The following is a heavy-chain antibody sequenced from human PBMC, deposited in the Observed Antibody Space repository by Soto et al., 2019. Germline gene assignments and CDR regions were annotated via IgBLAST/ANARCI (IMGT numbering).Heavy chain of an antibody. J-gene: IGHJ4*02. Sequence: GASVKVSCKASGYTFTSYGISWVRRAPGQGLEWMGWISAYNGNTNYAQKLQGRVTMTTDTSTSTAYMELRSLRSDDTAVYYCARDERDDYGDYVVDYWGQGTLVTVSS. CDR3: ARDERDDYGDYVVDY. CDR1: GYTFTSYG. D-gene: IGHD4-17*01. V-gene: IGHV1-18*01. CDR2: ISAYNGNT.